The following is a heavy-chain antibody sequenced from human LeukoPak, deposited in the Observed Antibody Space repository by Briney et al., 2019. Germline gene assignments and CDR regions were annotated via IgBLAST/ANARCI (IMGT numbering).Heavy chain of an antibody. Sequence: PGGSLRLSCAASGFTVSSNYMSWVRQAPGKGLEWVSVIYSGGSTYYADSVKGRFTISRDNSKNTLYLQMNSLRAEDTAVYYCARERGGYDRYFDYWGQGTLVTVSS. CDR1: GFTVSSNY. CDR3: ARERGGYDRYFDY. V-gene: IGHV3-53*01. J-gene: IGHJ4*02. CDR2: IYSGGST. D-gene: IGHD5-12*01.